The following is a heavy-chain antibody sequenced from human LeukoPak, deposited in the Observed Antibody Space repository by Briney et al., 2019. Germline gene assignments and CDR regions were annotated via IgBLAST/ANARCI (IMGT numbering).Heavy chain of an antibody. CDR1: GFTFSGYW. V-gene: IGHV3-7*01. D-gene: IGHD1-26*01. CDR3: ARAGTAGSVDY. Sequence: GGSLRLSCAASGFTFSGYWMSWVRQAPGKGLEWVANINQDGGAKYYVDSMKGRFTISRDNDKNSLYLQMNSLSADDTAVYYCARAGTAGSVDYWGQGSLVTVSS. CDR2: INQDGGAK. J-gene: IGHJ4*02.